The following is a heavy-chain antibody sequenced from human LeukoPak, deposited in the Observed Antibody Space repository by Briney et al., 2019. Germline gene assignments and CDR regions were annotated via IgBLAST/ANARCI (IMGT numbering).Heavy chain of an antibody. CDR3: AKDGRGAAAGDIYYYCMDV. CDR2: ISGSGGST. J-gene: IGHJ6*03. CDR1: GFTFSSYA. D-gene: IGHD6-13*01. V-gene: IGHV3-23*01. Sequence: PGGSLRLSCAASGFTFSSYAMSWVRQAPGKGLEWVSAISGSGGSTYYADSVKGRFTISRDNSKNTLYLQMNSLRAEDTAVYYCAKDGRGAAAGDIYYYCMDVWGKGTTVTVSS.